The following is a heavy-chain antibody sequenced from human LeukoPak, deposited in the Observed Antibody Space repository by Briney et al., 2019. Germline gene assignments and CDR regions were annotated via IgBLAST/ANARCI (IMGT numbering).Heavy chain of an antibody. CDR1: GFTFSSYA. Sequence: GGSLRLSCAASGFTFSSYAMNWVRQAPGKGLEWVSAISGSGSGDSTYYADSVKGRFTISRDNSKNTLYLQMNSLRAEDTAVYYYAKIRAPAYDFWGQGTMVTVSS. CDR2: ISGSGSGDST. CDR3: AKIRAPAYDF. D-gene: IGHD3-3*02. J-gene: IGHJ3*01. V-gene: IGHV3-23*01.